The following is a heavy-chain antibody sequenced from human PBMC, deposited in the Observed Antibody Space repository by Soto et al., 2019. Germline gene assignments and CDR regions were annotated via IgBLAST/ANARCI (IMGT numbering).Heavy chain of an antibody. D-gene: IGHD2-8*01. V-gene: IGHV2-70*11. Sequence: SGPTLVNPTQTLTLTCTFSGFSLKTSGMCVSWIRQPPGKALEWLARIDWEDDKYYSTSLKTRLTISKDTSKNQVVLTMTNMDPVDTATYYCGRLWCISSGIPPDPFLIWGQTTIVTV. CDR3: GRLWCISSGIPPDPFLI. CDR1: GFSLKTSGMC. CDR2: IDWEDDK. J-gene: IGHJ3*02.